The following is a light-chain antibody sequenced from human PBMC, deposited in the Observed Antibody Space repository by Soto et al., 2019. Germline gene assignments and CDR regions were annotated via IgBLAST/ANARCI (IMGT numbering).Light chain of an antibody. CDR1: HSLSRN. CDR2: GGS. Sequence: EIVMAQSPDTLSVSPGEGGTLACRASHSLSRNVAWYQQKPGQAPRLLIYGGSTRVTGIPARFSGSGSGTEFTLTISTLQSEDFGVYYCQQYNNLPPVRTFGQGTKVEIK. J-gene: IGKJ1*01. CDR3: QQYNNLPPVRT. V-gene: IGKV3-15*01.